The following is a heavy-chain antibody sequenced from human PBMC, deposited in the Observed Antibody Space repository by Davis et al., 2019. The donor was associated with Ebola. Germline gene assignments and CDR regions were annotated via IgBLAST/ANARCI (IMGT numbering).Heavy chain of an antibody. D-gene: IGHD3-22*01. CDR3: AKGDTMIVVVKRFDY. V-gene: IGHV3-23*01. Sequence: GESLKISCAASGFTFSSYWMSWVRQAPGKGLEWVSAISGSGGSTYYADSVKGRFTISRDNSKNTLYLQMNSLRAEDTAVYYCAKGDTMIVVVKRFDYWGQGTLVTVSS. CDR1: GFTFSSYW. CDR2: ISGSGGST. J-gene: IGHJ4*02.